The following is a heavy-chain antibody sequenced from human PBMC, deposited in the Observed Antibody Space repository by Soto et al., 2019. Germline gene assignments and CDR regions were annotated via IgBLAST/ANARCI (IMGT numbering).Heavy chain of an antibody. J-gene: IGHJ4*02. D-gene: IGHD5-12*01. CDR1: GFTFSIYG. Sequence: GGSLRLSCAASGFTFSIYGIHCVRQAPGKGLDWVEFISYDGSDKYDADSVKGRFTISRDNSKNTLYLQMNSLRAEDTAVYYCAKIDIVATTHDYWGQGT. CDR2: ISYDGSDK. V-gene: IGHV3-30*18. CDR3: AKIDIVATTHDY.